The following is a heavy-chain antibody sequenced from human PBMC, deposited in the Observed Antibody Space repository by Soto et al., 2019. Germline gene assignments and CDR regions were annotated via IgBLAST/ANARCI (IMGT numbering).Heavy chain of an antibody. CDR1: GFTFSDYY. V-gene: IGHV3-11*01. J-gene: IGHJ1*01. CDR3: AKDPYSSSSEIAEYFQH. Sequence: QVQLVESGGGLVKPGGSLRLSCTTSGFTFSDYYMTWIRQAPGKGLEWVSYISHSGTTIHYADSVKGRFTVSRDNAQNSLYLQMNSLRAEDTAVYYCAKDPYSSSSEIAEYFQHWGQGTLVTVSS. D-gene: IGHD6-6*01. CDR2: ISHSGTTI.